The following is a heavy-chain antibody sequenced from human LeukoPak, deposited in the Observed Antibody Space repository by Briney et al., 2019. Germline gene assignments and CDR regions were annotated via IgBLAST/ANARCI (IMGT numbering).Heavy chain of an antibody. V-gene: IGHV3-53*04. CDR3: ARDGGGSVTTSYYYYMDV. J-gene: IGHJ6*03. CDR2: IYSGGST. Sequence: GGSLRLSCAASGFTVSSNYMSWVRQAPGKGLEWVSVIYSGGSTYYADSVKGRFTISRHNSKNTLYLQMNSLRAEDTAVYYCARDGGGSVTTSYYYYMDVWGQGTTVTVSS. D-gene: IGHD4-17*01. CDR1: GFTVSSNY.